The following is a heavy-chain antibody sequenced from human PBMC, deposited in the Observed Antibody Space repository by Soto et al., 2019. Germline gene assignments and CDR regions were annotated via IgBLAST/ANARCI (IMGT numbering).Heavy chain of an antibody. CDR2: INAGNGNT. CDR3: ARDRNVLRFLEWSLNWFDP. D-gene: IGHD3-3*01. V-gene: IGHV1-3*01. Sequence: ASVKVSCKASGYTFTSYAMHWVRQAPGQRLEWMGWINAGNGNTKYSQKFQGRVTITRDTSASTAYMELSSLRSEDTAVYYCARDRNVLRFLEWSLNWFDPWGQGTLVTVSS. J-gene: IGHJ5*02. CDR1: GYTFTSYA.